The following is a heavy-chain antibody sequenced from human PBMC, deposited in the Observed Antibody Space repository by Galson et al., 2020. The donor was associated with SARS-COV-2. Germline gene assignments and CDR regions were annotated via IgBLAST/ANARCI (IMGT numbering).Heavy chain of an antibody. Sequence: GGSLRLSCAASGFTFSSYAMHWVRQAPGKRLEWVAVISYDGSNKYYADSVKGRFTISRDNSKNTLYLQMNSLRAEDTAVYYCARDRLTAYFDYWGQGTLVTVSS. J-gene: IGHJ4*02. D-gene: IGHD3-16*01. V-gene: IGHV3-30*04. CDR1: GFTFSSYA. CDR2: ISYDGSNK. CDR3: ARDRLTAYFDY.